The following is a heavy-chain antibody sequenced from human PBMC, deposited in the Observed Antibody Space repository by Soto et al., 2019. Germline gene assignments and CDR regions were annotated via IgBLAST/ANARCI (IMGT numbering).Heavy chain of an antibody. CDR3: ARDPNDSSAYYHHYYYGMDV. V-gene: IGHV1-18*01. D-gene: IGHD3-22*01. Sequence: ASVKVSCKASGYTFTSYGISWVRQAPGQGLEWMGWISAYNGNTNYAQKLQGRVTITTDTSTSTAYLELRSLRSEDTAVYYCARDPNDSSAYYHHYYYGMDVCGQGTTVTVSS. CDR2: ISAYNGNT. CDR1: GYTFTSYG. J-gene: IGHJ6*02.